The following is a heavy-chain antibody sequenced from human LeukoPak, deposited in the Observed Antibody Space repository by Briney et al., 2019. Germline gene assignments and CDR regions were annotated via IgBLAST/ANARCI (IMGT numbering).Heavy chain of an antibody. CDR2: MNPNSGNT. D-gene: IGHD5-12*01. CDR3: ARDSVSGYSRYGMDV. Sequence: ASVTVSCKASGYTFPSYDTNWVRQATGQGLERMGWMNPNSGNTGYAQKFQGRVTMTRNTSISTAYMELSSLRSEDTAVYYCARDSVSGYSRYGMDVWGQGTTVTVSS. J-gene: IGHJ6*02. V-gene: IGHV1-8*01. CDR1: GYTFPSYD.